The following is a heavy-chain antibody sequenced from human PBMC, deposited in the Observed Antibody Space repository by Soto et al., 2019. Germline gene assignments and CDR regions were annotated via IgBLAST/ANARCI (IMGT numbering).Heavy chain of an antibody. J-gene: IGHJ4*02. CDR3: ARRYGYYFDY. Sequence: SETLSLTCTVSGGSISSYYWSWIRQPPGKGLEWIGYIYYSGSTNYNPSLKSRVTISVDTSTNQLSLKLSSVTAADTAVYYSARRYGYYFDYWGQGTLVTVSS. V-gene: IGHV4-59*08. CDR1: GGSISSYY. D-gene: IGHD4-17*01. CDR2: IYYSGST.